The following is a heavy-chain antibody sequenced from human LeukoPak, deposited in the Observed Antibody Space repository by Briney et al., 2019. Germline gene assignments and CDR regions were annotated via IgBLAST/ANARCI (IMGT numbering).Heavy chain of an antibody. CDR2: ISSSSSYI. D-gene: IGHD3-10*01. Sequence: GGSLGLSCAASGFTFSSYGMHWVRQAPGKGLEWVSSISSSSSYIYYADSVKGRFTISRDNAKNSLYLQMNSLRAEDTAVYYCARGLVLLWFGELFDPVDYWGQGTLVTVSS. CDR3: ARGLVLLWFGELFDPVDY. V-gene: IGHV3-21*01. J-gene: IGHJ4*02. CDR1: GFTFSSYG.